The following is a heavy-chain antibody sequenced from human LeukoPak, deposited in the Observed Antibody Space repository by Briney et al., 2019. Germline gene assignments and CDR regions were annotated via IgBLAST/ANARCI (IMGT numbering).Heavy chain of an antibody. CDR3: ARDPSIWYFDL. Sequence: PSETLSLTCSVSADSFTSGYFWAWVRQSPGKGLEWIGSIYHSGSTYYNPSLKSRVTISVDTSKNQFSLNLSSVTVADTAIYYCARDPSIWYFDLWGRGSLVTVSS. CDR1: ADSFTSGYF. CDR2: IYHSGST. V-gene: IGHV4-38-2*02. J-gene: IGHJ2*01.